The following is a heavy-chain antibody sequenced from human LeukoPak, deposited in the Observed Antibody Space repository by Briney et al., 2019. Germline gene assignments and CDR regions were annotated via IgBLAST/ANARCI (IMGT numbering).Heavy chain of an antibody. V-gene: IGHV3-33*01. CDR1: GFTSSSNG. D-gene: IGHD4-17*01. Sequence: PGGSLRLSCAASGFTSSSNGMHWVRQAPGKGLEWVGIIWYDGSNKYYADSVKGRFTISRDNSKNTLYLQMNSLRVEDTAVYYCARPYYGNYYYYGMDVWGQGTTVTVSS. CDR3: ARPYYGNYYYYGMDV. CDR2: IWYDGSNK. J-gene: IGHJ6*02.